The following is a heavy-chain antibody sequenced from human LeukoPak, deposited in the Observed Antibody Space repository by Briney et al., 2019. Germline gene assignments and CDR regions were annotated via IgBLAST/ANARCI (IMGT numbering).Heavy chain of an antibody. CDR3: ALYGSGSYCNWFDP. Sequence: SQTLSLTCTVSGGSISSGDYYWSWIRQPPGKGLEWIGYIYYSGSTYYNPSLKSRVTIPVDTSKNQFSLKLSSVTAADTAVYYCALYGSGSYCNWFDPWGQGTLVTVSS. CDR1: GGSISSGDYY. CDR2: IYYSGST. V-gene: IGHV4-30-4*08. D-gene: IGHD3-10*01. J-gene: IGHJ5*02.